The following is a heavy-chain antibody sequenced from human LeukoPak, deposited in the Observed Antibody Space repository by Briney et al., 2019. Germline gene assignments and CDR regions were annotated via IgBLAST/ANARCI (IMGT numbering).Heavy chain of an antibody. CDR1: GFTFSSYA. V-gene: IGHV3-30-3*01. J-gene: IGHJ5*02. D-gene: IGHD4-17*01. Sequence: SLRLSCAASGFTFSSYAMHWVRQAPGKGLEWVAVISYDGSNKYYADSVKGRFTISRDNSKNTLYLQMNSLRAEDTAVYYCASGHYGEESWGQGTLVTVSS. CDR3: ASGHYGEES. CDR2: ISYDGSNK.